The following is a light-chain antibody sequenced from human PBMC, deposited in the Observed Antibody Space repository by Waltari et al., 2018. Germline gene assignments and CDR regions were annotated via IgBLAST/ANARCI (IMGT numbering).Light chain of an antibody. Sequence: DIVLTQSPGTLSLSPGERATLSCRASQSVSKYLAWEQQKPGQAPRLLIYDASTRATGIPGRCSGSGWGTDFSLTISRLEPEDFAVYYCQKYGTLPATFGQGTKVQ. CDR2: DAS. CDR3: QKYGTLPAT. J-gene: IGKJ1*01. V-gene: IGKV3-20*01. CDR1: QSVSKY.